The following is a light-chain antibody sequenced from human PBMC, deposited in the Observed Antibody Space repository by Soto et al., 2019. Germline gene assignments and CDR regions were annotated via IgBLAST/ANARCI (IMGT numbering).Light chain of an antibody. J-gene: IGKJ4*01. Sequence: ELVMTQSPATLSVSPGEIATLSFMASQSVSSNLAWYQQKPGQAPRLLIYGASTRATGIPARFSGSGSGTEFTLTISSLQPEDFATYYCQQLKNYPLTFGGGTKVDIK. CDR3: QQLKNYPLT. CDR2: GAS. V-gene: IGKV3-15*01. CDR1: QSVSSN.